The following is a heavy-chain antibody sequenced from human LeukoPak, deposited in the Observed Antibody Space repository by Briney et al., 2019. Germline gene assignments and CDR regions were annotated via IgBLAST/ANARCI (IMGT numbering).Heavy chain of an antibody. J-gene: IGHJ6*03. V-gene: IGHV3-23*01. D-gene: IGHD4-17*01. CDR2: ISGSGGST. Sequence: GGSLRLSCAASGFTFSSYEMNWVRQAPGKGLEWVSAISGSGGSTYYADSVKGRFTISRDNSKNTLYLQMNSLRAEDTAVYYCAKGGSGDYLSYYYYMDVWGKGTTVTVSS. CDR1: GFTFSSYE. CDR3: AKGGSGDYLSYYYYMDV.